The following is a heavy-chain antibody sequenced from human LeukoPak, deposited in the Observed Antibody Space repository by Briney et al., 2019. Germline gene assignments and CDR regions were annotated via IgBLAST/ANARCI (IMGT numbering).Heavy chain of an antibody. CDR2: IYYSGST. Sequence: PSETLSLTCTVSGGSFSTYYWSWIRQPPGKGLEWIGYIYYSGSTNYNPSLKSRVTISVDTSKNQFSLTLNSVPAADTAVYYCARVITVRGVIFDYWGQGTLVAVSS. CDR1: GGSFSTYY. CDR3: ARVITVRGVIFDY. J-gene: IGHJ4*02. D-gene: IGHD3-16*01. V-gene: IGHV4-59*01.